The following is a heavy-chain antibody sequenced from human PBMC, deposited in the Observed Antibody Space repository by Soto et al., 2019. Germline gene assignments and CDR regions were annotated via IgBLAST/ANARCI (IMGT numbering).Heavy chain of an antibody. CDR2: IKSKTDGGTT. CDR3: TSAIVVVPAAIDGGAFDI. V-gene: IGHV3-15*07. CDR1: GFTFSNAW. D-gene: IGHD2-2*01. Sequence: EVQLVESGGGLVKPGGSLRLSCAASGFTFSNAWMNWVRQAPGKGLEWVGRIKSKTDGGTTDYAAPVKGRFTISRDDSKNTLYLQMNSLKTDNTAVYYCTSAIVVVPAAIDGGAFDIWGQGTMVTVSS. J-gene: IGHJ3*02.